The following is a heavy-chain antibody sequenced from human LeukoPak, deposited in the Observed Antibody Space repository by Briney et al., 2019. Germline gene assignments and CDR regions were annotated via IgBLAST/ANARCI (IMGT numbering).Heavy chain of an antibody. J-gene: IGHJ4*02. Sequence: SETLSLTCTVSGDSLSSYYWNWIRQPPGKGLEWIGYIYYSGTTNYNPSLKSRVTISIDTSKNQFSLKLSSVTAADTAVYYCAGDKYGTDYWGQGTLVTVSS. D-gene: IGHD3-10*01. CDR1: GDSLSSYY. CDR3: AGDKYGTDY. CDR2: IYYSGTT. V-gene: IGHV4-59*01.